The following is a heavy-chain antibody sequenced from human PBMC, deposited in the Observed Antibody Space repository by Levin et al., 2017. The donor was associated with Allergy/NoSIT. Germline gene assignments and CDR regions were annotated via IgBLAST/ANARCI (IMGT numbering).Heavy chain of an antibody. V-gene: IGHV4-39*01. CDR1: GGSISSSSYY. CDR3: ARTTHGPTQVSQQLVRHVFFDY. J-gene: IGHJ4*02. D-gene: IGHD6-13*01. CDR2: IYYSGST. Sequence: SQTLSLTCTVSGGSISSSSYYWGWIRQPPGKGLEWIGSIYYSGSTYYNPSLKSRVTISVDTSKNQFSLKLSSVTAADTAVYYCARTTHGPTQVSQQLVRHVFFDYWGQGTLVTVSS.